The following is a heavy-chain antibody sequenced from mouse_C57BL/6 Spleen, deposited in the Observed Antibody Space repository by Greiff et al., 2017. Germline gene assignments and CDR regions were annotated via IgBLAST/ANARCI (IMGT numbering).Heavy chain of an antibody. D-gene: IGHD1-1*01. CDR2: INYDGSST. Sequence: EVKLVESEGGLVQPGSSMKLSCTASGFTFSDYYMAWVRQVPEKGLEWVANINYDGSSTYYLDSLKSRFIISRDNAKNTLYLQMSSLKSEDTAAYYCARSEGYYYGSSYFDVWGTGTTVTVSS. CDR3: ARSEGYYYGSSYFDV. V-gene: IGHV5-16*01. CDR1: GFTFSDYY. J-gene: IGHJ1*03.